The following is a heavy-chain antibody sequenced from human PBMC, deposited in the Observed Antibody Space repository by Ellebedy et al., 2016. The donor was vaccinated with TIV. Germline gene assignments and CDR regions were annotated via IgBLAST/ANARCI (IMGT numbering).Heavy chain of an antibody. Sequence: GESLKISCTASGFTFNSYWMHWVRQAPGKGLVWVSRINTDGSSTNYADSVKGRFTISRDNAKNTLYLQMNSLRAEDTAVYYCVRELVAAGTCWGQGTLVTVSS. D-gene: IGHD6-13*01. V-gene: IGHV3-74*01. CDR2: INTDGSST. CDR1: GFTFNSYW. J-gene: IGHJ4*02. CDR3: VRELVAAGTC.